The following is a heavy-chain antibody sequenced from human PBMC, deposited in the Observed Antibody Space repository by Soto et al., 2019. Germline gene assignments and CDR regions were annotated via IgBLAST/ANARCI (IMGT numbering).Heavy chain of an antibody. CDR2: MNPNSGNT. Sequence: GPSVRVSCKASGYTFTSDDINVVRQATGQGLEWMGWMNPNSGNTGYAQKFQGRVTMTRNTSISTAYMELSSRRSEDTAVYYCARAGIGLGYCSGGSCYFDAFDIWGQGTMVTV. V-gene: IGHV1-8*01. CDR1: GYTFTSDD. CDR3: ARAGIGLGYCSGGSCYFDAFDI. D-gene: IGHD2-15*01. J-gene: IGHJ3*02.